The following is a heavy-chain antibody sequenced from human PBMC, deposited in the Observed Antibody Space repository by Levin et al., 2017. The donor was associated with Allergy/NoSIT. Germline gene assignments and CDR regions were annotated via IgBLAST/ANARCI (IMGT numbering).Heavy chain of an antibody. D-gene: IGHD3-22*01. Sequence: SLKISCAASGFTFDDYAMHWVRQAPGKGLEWVSGISWNSGSIGYADSVKGRFTISRDNAKNSLYLQMNSLRAEDTALFYCAKGQTPFYDSSGYWRFDPWGQGTLVTVSS. CDR1: GFTFDDYA. CDR2: ISWNSGSI. CDR3: AKGQTPFYDSSGYWRFDP. J-gene: IGHJ5*02. V-gene: IGHV3-9*01.